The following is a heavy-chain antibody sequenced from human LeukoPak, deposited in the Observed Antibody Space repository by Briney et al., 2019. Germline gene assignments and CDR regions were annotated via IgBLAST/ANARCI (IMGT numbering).Heavy chain of an antibody. J-gene: IGHJ4*02. CDR2: ISSSSSYI. V-gene: IGHV3-21*01. CDR1: GFTFSSYS. CDR3: ASAVWFGEWTFDY. D-gene: IGHD3-10*01. Sequence: GGSLRLSCAASGFTFSSYSMNWVRQAPGKGLEWVSSISSSSSYIYYADSVKDRFTISRDNAKNSLYLQMNSLRAEDTAVYYCASAVWFGEWTFDYWGQGTLVTVSS.